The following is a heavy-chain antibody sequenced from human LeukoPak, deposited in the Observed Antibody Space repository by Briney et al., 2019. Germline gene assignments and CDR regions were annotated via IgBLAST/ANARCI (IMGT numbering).Heavy chain of an antibody. CDR3: ARSPKGPYYYDSSGYYYIYYYYYMDV. J-gene: IGHJ6*03. D-gene: IGHD3-22*01. V-gene: IGHV4-4*07. CDR2: IYTSGST. Sequence: PSETLSLTCSDSGGSISSYYWSWIRQPAGKGLEWIGRIYTSGSTNYNPSLKSRVTMSVDTSKNQFSLELSSVTAADTAVYYCARSPKGPYYYDSSGYYYIYYYYYMDVWGKGTTVTVSS. CDR1: GGSISSYY.